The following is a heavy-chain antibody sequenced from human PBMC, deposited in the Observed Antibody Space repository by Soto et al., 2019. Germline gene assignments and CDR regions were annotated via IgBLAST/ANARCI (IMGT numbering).Heavy chain of an antibody. Sequence: QVQLVESGGGLVKPGGSLRLSCAASGFTFSAYYMSWIRQAPGKGLEWVSYISSSSSYTNNAESVKGRFTISRDKAKNALYLQMNSLRVEDTAVYYCARDGDCGDCNWFDPGGQGTLVTVFS. D-gene: IGHD2-21*02. V-gene: IGHV3-11*05. CDR1: GFTFSAYY. J-gene: IGHJ5*02. CDR2: ISSSSSYT. CDR3: ARDGDCGDCNWFDP.